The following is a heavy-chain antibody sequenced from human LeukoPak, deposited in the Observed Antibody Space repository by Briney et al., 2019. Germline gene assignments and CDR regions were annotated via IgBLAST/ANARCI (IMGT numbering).Heavy chain of an antibody. CDR1: GGTFSSYA. CDR2: IIPIFGTA. Sequence: SVKVSCKASGGTFSSYAISWVRQAPGQGLEWMGGIIPIFGTANYAQKFQGRVTITADESTSTAYMELSRLKSDDTAVYYCARGLENRPDSDYWGQGTLVIVSS. D-gene: IGHD1-1*01. J-gene: IGHJ4*02. CDR3: ARGLENRPDSDY. V-gene: IGHV1-69*13.